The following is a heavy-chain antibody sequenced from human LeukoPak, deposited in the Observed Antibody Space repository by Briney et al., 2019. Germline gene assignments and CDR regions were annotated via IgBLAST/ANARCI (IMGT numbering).Heavy chain of an antibody. CDR2: ISSSGSTI. Sequence: PGGSLRLSCAASGFTFSSYEMNWVRQAPGKGLEWVSYISSSGSTIYYADSVKGQITISRDNAKNSLYLQMNSLRDEDTAVYYCARGLYRAFDIWGQGTMVTVSS. CDR1: GFTFSSYE. D-gene: IGHD3-10*01. J-gene: IGHJ3*02. CDR3: ARGLYRAFDI. V-gene: IGHV3-48*03.